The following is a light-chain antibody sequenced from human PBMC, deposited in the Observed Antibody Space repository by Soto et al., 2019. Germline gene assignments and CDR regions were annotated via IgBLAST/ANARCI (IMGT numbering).Light chain of an antibody. J-gene: IGLJ1*01. CDR1: SSDVGNYNL. V-gene: IGLV2-23*01. CDR2: EGS. Sequence: QSVLTQPASVSGSPGQSITISCTVPSSDVGNYNLVSWYQKHPGKVPKLMIYEGSKRPSGVSHRFSGPQSGNTASLAISGLQAEDEADYYCCSYAGSKTYVFGTGTKVTLL. CDR3: CSYAGSKTYV.